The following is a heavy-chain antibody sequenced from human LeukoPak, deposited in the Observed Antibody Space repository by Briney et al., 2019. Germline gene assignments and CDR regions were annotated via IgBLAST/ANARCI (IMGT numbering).Heavy chain of an antibody. Sequence: SETLSLTCTVSGGSISSHYWSWIRQPPGKGLQWVGYTNHVGSTDYNPSLKSRVTISIDTSKNQFSPKLSSVTAADTAVYYCARHYDGRGSGSYYEDYWGQGTLVIVSS. D-gene: IGHD1-26*01. CDR2: TNHVGST. CDR3: ARHYDGRGSGSYYEDY. J-gene: IGHJ4*02. V-gene: IGHV4-59*08. CDR1: GGSISSHY.